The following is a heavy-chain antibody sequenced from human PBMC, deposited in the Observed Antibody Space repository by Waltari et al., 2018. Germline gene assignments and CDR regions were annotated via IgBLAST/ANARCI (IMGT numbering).Heavy chain of an antibody. CDR3: ARGLGDYTY. CDR1: GFNFSTYR. V-gene: IGHV3-48*02. J-gene: IGHJ4*02. CDR2: IKSTGSTI. D-gene: IGHD4-17*01. Sequence: EVQLVESGGGLVQRGGSVRLSCAASGFNFSTYRMNWVRQAPGKGLEWISYIKSTGSTIHYADSVKGRFTISRDNAKNSLYLQMNSLRDEDTAVYYCARGLGDYTYWGQGTLVTVSS.